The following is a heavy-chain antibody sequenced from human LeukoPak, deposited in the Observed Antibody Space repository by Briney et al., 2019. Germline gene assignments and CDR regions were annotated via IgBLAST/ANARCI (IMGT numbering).Heavy chain of an antibody. CDR2: IGSGGDT. CDR1: GFTFSNYA. V-gene: IGHV3-23*01. Sequence: GGSLRLSCAASGFTFSNYAMTWVRLAPGKGLEWVSSIGSGGDTYYVDSVKGRFTISRDNSKNTLYLQMNSLRDEDTAMYFCAKYFYSADDFRPGRRYFDFWGQGTLVTVSS. D-gene: IGHD3/OR15-3a*01. J-gene: IGHJ4*02. CDR3: AKYFYSADDFRPGRRYFDF.